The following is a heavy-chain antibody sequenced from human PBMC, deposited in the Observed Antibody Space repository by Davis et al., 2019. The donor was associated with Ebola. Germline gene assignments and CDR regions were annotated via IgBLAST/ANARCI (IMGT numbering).Heavy chain of an antibody. Sequence: AASVKVSCKASGYTFTSYYMHWVRQAPGQGLEWMGIINPSGGSTSYAQKFQGRVTMTRDTSTSTVYMELSSLRSEDTAVYYCARDRNGRSTPWYFDYWGQGTLVTVSS. CDR1: GYTFTSYY. V-gene: IGHV1-46*01. J-gene: IGHJ4*02. CDR3: ARDRNGRSTPWYFDY. D-gene: IGHD1-26*01. CDR2: INPSGGST.